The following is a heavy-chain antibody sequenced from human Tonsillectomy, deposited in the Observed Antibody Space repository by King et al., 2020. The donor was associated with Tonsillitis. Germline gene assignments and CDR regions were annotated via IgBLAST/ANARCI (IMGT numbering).Heavy chain of an antibody. V-gene: IGHV3-23*04. Sequence: VQLVESGGGLVQPGGSLRLSCAASGFTFSSYAMSWVRQAPGKGLEWVSTISGSGGSTYYADSVKGRFTISRDNSKNTLDLQMNSLRAEDTAVYYCAKDLGGYDILTGPNERIEDWGQGTLLTVSS. D-gene: IGHD3-9*01. J-gene: IGHJ4*02. CDR3: AKDLGGYDILTGPNERIED. CDR1: GFTFSSYA. CDR2: ISGSGGST.